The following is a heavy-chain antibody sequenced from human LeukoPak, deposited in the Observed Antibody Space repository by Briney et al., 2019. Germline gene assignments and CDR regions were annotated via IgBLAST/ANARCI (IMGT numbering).Heavy chain of an antibody. CDR1: GFTFGDYA. J-gene: IGHJ4*02. V-gene: IGHV3-49*04. CDR2: IRSKAYGGTT. Sequence: GRSLRLSCTASGFTFGDYAMSWVRQAPGKGLEWVGFIRSKAYGGTTEYAASVKGRFTISRDDSKSIAYLQMNSLITEDTAVYYCTRVGRKGTVTTWGYWGQGTLVTVSS. D-gene: IGHD4-17*01. CDR3: TRVGRKGTVTTWGY.